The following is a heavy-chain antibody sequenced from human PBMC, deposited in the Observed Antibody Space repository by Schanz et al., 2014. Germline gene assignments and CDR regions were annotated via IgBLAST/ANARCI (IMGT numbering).Heavy chain of an antibody. CDR1: GFTFKNYG. J-gene: IGHJ6*02. CDR2: IPFDASTK. V-gene: IGHV3-30*02. Sequence: QLQLVESGGGVVQPGGSLKLSCVASGFTFKNYGIHWVRQDLGKVLEWLSFIPFDASTKYYADSVKGRFTISRDNSKNKVYLQMDSLRPEDTAVYYGAKQFLSYYFYGMDVWGQGTTVSVSS. CDR3: AKQFLSYYFYGMDV.